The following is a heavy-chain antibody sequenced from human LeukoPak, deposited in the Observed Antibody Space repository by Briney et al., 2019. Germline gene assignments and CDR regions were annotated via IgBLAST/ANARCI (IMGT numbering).Heavy chain of an antibody. Sequence: PGGSLRLSCAAFRFTFSSYAMTWVRQAPGKGLEWVSPISGSGDNTYYADSVKGRFTISRDNSKNTLYLQVSSLRAEDTAIYYCARDQRKYCSKTSCYVYDVWGQGTVVTVSA. CDR3: ARDQRKYCSKTSCYVYDV. D-gene: IGHD2-2*01. CDR1: RFTFSSYA. J-gene: IGHJ3*01. CDR2: ISGSGDNT. V-gene: IGHV3-23*01.